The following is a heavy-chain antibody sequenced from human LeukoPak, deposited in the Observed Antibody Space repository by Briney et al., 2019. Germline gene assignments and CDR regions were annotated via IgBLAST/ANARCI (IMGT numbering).Heavy chain of an antibody. CDR1: GFTFSSYG. Sequence: GGSLRLSCAASGFTFSSYGMHWVRQAPGKGLEWVAFIRYDGSNKYYADSVKGRFTISRDNSKNTLYLQMNSLRAEDTAVYYCAKVIVVVPAAIFDYYYYTDVWGKGTTVTVSS. V-gene: IGHV3-30*02. D-gene: IGHD2-2*01. CDR2: IRYDGSNK. CDR3: AKVIVVVPAAIFDYYYYTDV. J-gene: IGHJ6*03.